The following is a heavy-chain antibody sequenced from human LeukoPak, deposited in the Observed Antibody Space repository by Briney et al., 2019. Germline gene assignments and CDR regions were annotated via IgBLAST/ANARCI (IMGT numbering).Heavy chain of an antibody. CDR1: GGSISSGGYN. CDR3: ARDCSSTSCGFDP. D-gene: IGHD2-2*01. J-gene: IGHJ5*02. V-gene: IGHV4-31*02. Sequence: PSETLSLTCTVSGGSISSGGYNWSWIRQHPGKGLEWIGYIYYCGSTYYNPSLKSRVTISVDTSKSQFSLKLSSVTAGDTAVYYCARDCSSTSCGFDPWGQGTLVTVSS. CDR2: IYYCGST.